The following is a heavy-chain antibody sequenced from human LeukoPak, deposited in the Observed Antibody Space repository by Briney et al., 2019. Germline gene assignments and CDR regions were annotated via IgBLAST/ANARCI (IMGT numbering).Heavy chain of an antibody. Sequence: GGPLRLSCAASGFTFSSYSMNWVRQAPGKGLEWVSYISSSSSTIYYADSVKGRFTISRDNAKNSLYLQMNSLRAEDTAVYYCARDLGSSGWYVDWFDPWGQGTLVTVSS. CDR3: ARDLGSSGWYVDWFDP. V-gene: IGHV3-48*01. J-gene: IGHJ5*02. CDR2: ISSSSSTI. CDR1: GFTFSSYS. D-gene: IGHD6-19*01.